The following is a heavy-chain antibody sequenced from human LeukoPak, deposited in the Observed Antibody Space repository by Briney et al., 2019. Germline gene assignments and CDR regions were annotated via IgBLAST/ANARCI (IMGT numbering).Heavy chain of an antibody. V-gene: IGHV4-39*07. J-gene: IGHJ4*02. CDR2: IYYSGST. CDR1: GGSIGSSSYY. D-gene: IGHD6-19*01. Sequence: SSETLSLTCTVSGGSIGSSSYYWGWIRQPPGKGLNWIGSIYYSGSTYYNPSLKSRVTISVDTSRDQFSLKLSSVTAADTAVYYCAKDLISGWYYFDYWGQGTLVTVSS. CDR3: AKDLISGWYYFDY.